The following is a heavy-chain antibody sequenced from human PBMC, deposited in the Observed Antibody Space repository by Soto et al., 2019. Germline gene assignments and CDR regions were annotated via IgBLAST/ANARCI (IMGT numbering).Heavy chain of an antibody. D-gene: IGHD5-12*01. CDR3: AGNIVATISSFDY. J-gene: IGHJ4*02. CDR1: VGSFSYYY. CDR2: INHSGDT. V-gene: IGHV4-34*01. Sequence: SETLSLTCAVYVGSFSYYYWSWIRQPPGRGLEWLGEINHSGDTNYNPSLKSRVTMSVDTSKNQFSLKLSSVTAADTAVYYCAGNIVATISSFDYWGQGTLVTVSS.